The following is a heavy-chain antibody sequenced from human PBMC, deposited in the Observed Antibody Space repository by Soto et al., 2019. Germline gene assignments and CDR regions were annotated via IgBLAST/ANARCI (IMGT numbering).Heavy chain of an antibody. CDR3: ARMQTFGSVNWFDP. V-gene: IGHV1-8*01. J-gene: IGHJ5*02. CDR2: MNPGSGDT. D-gene: IGHD3-10*01. Sequence: ASVKVSCKASGYSFTNNDVSWVRQATGQGLEWMGWMNPGSGDTGYAQKFQGRVTMTRDISIATAYMELSSLRSDDTAIYYSARMQTFGSVNWFDPWGQGTLVTV. CDR1: GYSFTNND.